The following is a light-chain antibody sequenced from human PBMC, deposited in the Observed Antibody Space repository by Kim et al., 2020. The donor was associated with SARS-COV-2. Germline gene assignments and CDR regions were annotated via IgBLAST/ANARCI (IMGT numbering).Light chain of an antibody. V-gene: IGKV3-11*01. CDR3: HQRSNWPRT. J-gene: IGKJ4*01. CDR1: QSVNSY. Sequence: LSPGERATLSCRASQSVNSYLAWFQQKPGQAPRLLIYDASNRASGIPARFSGSGSGTDFTLTISHVEPEDFAVYYCHQRSNWPRTFGGGTKVDIK. CDR2: DAS.